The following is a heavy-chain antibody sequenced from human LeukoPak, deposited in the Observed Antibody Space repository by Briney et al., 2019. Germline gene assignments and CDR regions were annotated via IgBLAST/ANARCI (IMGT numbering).Heavy chain of an antibody. J-gene: IGHJ4*02. V-gene: IGHV3-30-3*02. CDR3: VKRNTSGWYDY. CDR1: GFTFSSYA. D-gene: IGHD6-19*01. CDR2: ISYDGSNK. Sequence: GGSLRLSCAASGFTFSSYAMHWVRQAPGKGLEWVAVISYDGSNKYYADSVKGGFTISRDNSKNTQYLQMSSLRSEDTAVYYCVKRNTSGWYDYWGQGTLVTVSS.